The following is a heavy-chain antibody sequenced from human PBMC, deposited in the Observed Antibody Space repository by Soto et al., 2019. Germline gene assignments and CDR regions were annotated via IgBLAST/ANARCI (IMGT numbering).Heavy chain of an antibody. CDR2: ISYDGSNK. V-gene: IGHV3-30-3*01. Sequence: PGGSLRLSCAASGFTFSSYAMHWVRQAPGKGLEWVAVISYDGSNKYYADSVKGRFTISRDNSKNTLYLQMNSLRAEDTAVYYCARDLVGDLYNWFDPWGQGTLVTVSS. CDR1: GFTFSSYA. D-gene: IGHD4-17*01. CDR3: ARDLVGDLYNWFDP. J-gene: IGHJ5*02.